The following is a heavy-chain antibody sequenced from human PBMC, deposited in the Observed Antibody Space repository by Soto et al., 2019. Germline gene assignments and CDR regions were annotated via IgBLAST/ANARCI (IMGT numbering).Heavy chain of an antibody. CDR3: AREGYYSGSGSYSPPRYYGMDV. CDR2: ISDYNGNT. J-gene: IGHJ6*01. Sequence: QVQLVQSGAEVKKPGASVKVSCKASGYSFTTYGISWVRQAPGQGLEWMGWISDYNGNTNYEKKFQGRVTMTTDTSTRTAYMELKSLRSGDTSVYYCAREGYYSGSGSYSPPRYYGMDVW. D-gene: IGHD3-10*01. V-gene: IGHV1-18*01. CDR1: GYSFTTYG.